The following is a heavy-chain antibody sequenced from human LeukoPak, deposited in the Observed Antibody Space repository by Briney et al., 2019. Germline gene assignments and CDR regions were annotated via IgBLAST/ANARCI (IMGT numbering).Heavy chain of an antibody. Sequence: PGGSLRLSCAASGFTFGNAWMNWVRQAPGKGLEWVGRIKSKTDGGTTEYAAPVKGRFTISRDDSKNTLYLQMNSLKTEDTAVYYCTTDSMITPPKHIDYWGQGTLVTVSS. V-gene: IGHV3-15*01. J-gene: IGHJ4*02. D-gene: IGHD3-16*01. CDR1: GFTFGNAW. CDR3: TTDSMITPPKHIDY. CDR2: IKSKTDGGTT.